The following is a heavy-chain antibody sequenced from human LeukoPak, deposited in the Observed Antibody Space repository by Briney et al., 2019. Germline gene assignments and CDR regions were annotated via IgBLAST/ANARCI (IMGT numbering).Heavy chain of an antibody. Sequence: ASVKVSCKVSGYTLTELSMHWVRQAPGKGLEWMGGFDPEDGETIYAQKFQGRVTMTEDTPTDTAYMELSSLRSEDTAVYYCVAYYYDSSGYSYWGQGTLVTVSS. CDR3: VAYYYDSSGYSY. V-gene: IGHV1-24*01. CDR2: FDPEDGET. CDR1: GYTLTELS. D-gene: IGHD3-22*01. J-gene: IGHJ4*02.